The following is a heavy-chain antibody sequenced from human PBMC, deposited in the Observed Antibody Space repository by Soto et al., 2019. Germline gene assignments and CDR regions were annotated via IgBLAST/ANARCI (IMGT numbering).Heavy chain of an antibody. CDR3: AGPDCGGDCYLDY. CDR1: GFTFSSYA. CDR2: ISGSGGST. V-gene: IGHV3-23*01. D-gene: IGHD2-21*02. Sequence: GGSLRLSCAASGFTFSSYAMSWVRQAPGKGLEWVSAISGSGGSTYYADSVKGRFTISRDNSRNTLYLQMNSLRAEDTAVYYCAGPDCGGDCYLDYWGQGTLVTVSS. J-gene: IGHJ4*02.